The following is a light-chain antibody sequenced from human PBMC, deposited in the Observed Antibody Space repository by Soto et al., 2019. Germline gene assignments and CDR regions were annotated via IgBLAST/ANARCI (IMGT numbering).Light chain of an antibody. J-gene: IGKJ2*01. CDR2: SAS. V-gene: IGKV3-15*01. Sequence: EIVMTQSPATLSVSPGERATLSCRTSQGVGSNLAWYQQKPGQAPRLLIYSASSRATGIPPRFSGSGFGTEFTPTINSRQSEDFAVYYCHQYNDGPPHTFGQGTKLEIK. CDR3: HQYNDGPPHT. CDR1: QGVGSN.